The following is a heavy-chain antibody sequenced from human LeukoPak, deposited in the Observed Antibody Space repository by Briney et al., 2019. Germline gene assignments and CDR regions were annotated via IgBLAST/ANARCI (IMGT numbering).Heavy chain of an antibody. V-gene: IGHV3-23*01. D-gene: IGHD1-1*01. J-gene: IGHJ4*02. Sequence: GGSLRLSCAASGFTFSSYEMNWVRQAPGKGLEWVSGFSGGSGTTHYRDSVRGRFTISRDNSKNTVFLQMNSLRAEDAAVYYCARWNGYADYWGQGTLVTVSS. CDR2: FSGGSGTT. CDR3: ARWNGYADY. CDR1: GFTFSSYE.